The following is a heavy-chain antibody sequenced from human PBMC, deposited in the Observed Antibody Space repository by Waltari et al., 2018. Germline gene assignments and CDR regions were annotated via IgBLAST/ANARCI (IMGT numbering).Heavy chain of an antibody. CDR3: ARLWDSNVGYLTRPMDV. Sequence: QVQLAQTGSEVKTAGASVKVSCKAPGYTFIGYYIYWVRQAPGQGLEWVGRINPYTGVTDYAQRFQDRVTVSRDTSISTAYMDMRRLRSDDTAVYFCARLWDSNVGYLTRPMDVWGQGTTVTVS. D-gene: IGHD3-16*01. V-gene: IGHV1-2*06. CDR2: INPYTGVT. CDR1: GYTFIGYY. J-gene: IGHJ6*02.